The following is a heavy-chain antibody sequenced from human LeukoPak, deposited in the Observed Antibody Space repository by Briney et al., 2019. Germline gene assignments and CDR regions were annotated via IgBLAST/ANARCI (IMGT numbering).Heavy chain of an antibody. CDR2: VSSRSSYI. Sequence: GGSLRLSCAASGFTFSTYTLNWVRQAPGKGLEWVSSVSSRSSYIYYADSVKGRFTISRDNAKNSLYLQMNSLRVEHTAVYYCAAGLVTPYWGQGTLVTVSS. CDR1: GFTFSTYT. J-gene: IGHJ4*02. V-gene: IGHV3-21*01. D-gene: IGHD3/OR15-3a*01. CDR3: AAGLVTPY.